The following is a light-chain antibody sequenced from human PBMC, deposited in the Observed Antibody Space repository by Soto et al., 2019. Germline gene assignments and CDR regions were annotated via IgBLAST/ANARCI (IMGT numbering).Light chain of an antibody. V-gene: IGKV3-20*01. CDR1: QSVSSSY. Sequence: EIVLTQSTGTLSLSPGERATLSCRASQSVSSSYLAWYQQKPGQAPRLLIYGASSRATGIPDRFSGSGSGTDVTLTISRLEPEDFAVYYFQQYGSSPWTFGQGTKVEIK. CDR2: GAS. CDR3: QQYGSSPWT. J-gene: IGKJ1*01.